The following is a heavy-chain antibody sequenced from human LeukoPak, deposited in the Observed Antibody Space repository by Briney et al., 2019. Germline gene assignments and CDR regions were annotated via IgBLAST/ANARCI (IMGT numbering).Heavy chain of an antibody. CDR2: TYYRSKWYN. Sequence: SQTLSLTCAISGDSVTSNSAAWNWIRQSPSRGLEWLGRTYYRSKWYNDYAVSVKSRITINPDTSKNQFSLQLNSVTPEDTAVYYCARDRGGDYYDGSDCCWFDPWGQGTLVTVSS. CDR3: ARDRGGDYYDGSDCCWFDP. CDR1: GDSVTSNSAA. J-gene: IGHJ5*02. V-gene: IGHV6-1*01. D-gene: IGHD3-22*01.